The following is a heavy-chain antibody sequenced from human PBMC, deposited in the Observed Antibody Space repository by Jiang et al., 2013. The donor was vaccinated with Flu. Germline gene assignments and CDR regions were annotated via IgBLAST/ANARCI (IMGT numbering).Heavy chain of an antibody. V-gene: IGHV4-59*12. CDR1: GGSLSNYY. J-gene: IGHJ3*01. D-gene: IGHD3-16*01. CDR2: VYYSGTA. Sequence: LLKPSETLSVTCSLSGGSLSNYYWNWIRQSPGKGLEWIGYVYYSGTAKYNPSLRSRVTISVDTPKNQFSLKLYSVTAADTAVYYCAREIRRGEYDYNAQSDAFDVWGHGTVVTVSS. CDR3: AREIRRGEYDYNAQSDAFDV.